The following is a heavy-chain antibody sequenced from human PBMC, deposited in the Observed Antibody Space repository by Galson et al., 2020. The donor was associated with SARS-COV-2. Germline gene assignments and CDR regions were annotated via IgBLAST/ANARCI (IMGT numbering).Heavy chain of an antibody. V-gene: IGHV4-34*01. CDR2: INHSGST. CDR1: GGSFSGYY. J-gene: IGHJ4*02. D-gene: IGHD2-15*01. CDR3: ARGSPRVGGGDY. Sequence: SQTLSLTCAVYGGSFSGYYWSWIRQPPGKGLEWIGEINHSGSTNYNPSLKSRVTISVDTSKNQFSLKLSSVTAADTAVYYCARGSPRVGGGDYWGQGTLVTVSS.